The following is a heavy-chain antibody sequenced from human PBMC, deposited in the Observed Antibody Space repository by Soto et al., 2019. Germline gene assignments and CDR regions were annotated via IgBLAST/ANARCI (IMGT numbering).Heavy chain of an antibody. CDR2: ISSSSSYI. CDR3: ARAIQTYDRDAFDI. Sequence: GGSLRHSSASSGVPFSSYSMNWVRQATGKGLEWVSSISSSSSYIYYADSVKGRFTISRDNAKNSLYLQMNSLRAEDTAVYYCARAIQTYDRDAFDIWGQGTMVTVSS. D-gene: IGHD3-9*01. V-gene: IGHV3-21*01. CDR1: GVPFSSYS. J-gene: IGHJ3*02.